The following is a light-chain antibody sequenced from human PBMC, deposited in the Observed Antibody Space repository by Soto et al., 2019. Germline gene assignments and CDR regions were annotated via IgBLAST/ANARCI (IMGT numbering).Light chain of an antibody. J-gene: IGLJ1*01. V-gene: IGLV2-8*01. CDR1: NNDIGVYDF. CDR3: KSYAGSNTYV. Sequence: LTQPPSASAPPGRKIPISSTGTNNDIGVYDFVSCYLRHPGKAPRLIIYDVFHLPSMMHYRFSRSTSLNTASPRVSGLQAADEADYFCKSYAGSNTYVFGSGTKGTVL. CDR2: DVF.